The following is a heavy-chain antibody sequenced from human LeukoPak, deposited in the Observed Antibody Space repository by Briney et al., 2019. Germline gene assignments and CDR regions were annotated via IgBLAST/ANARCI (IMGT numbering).Heavy chain of an antibody. Sequence: ASVKVSCKASGYTFTSYGISWARQAPGQGLEWMGWISAYNGNTNYAQKFQGRVTITRNTSISTAYMELNSLRSEDTAVYYCARGHCSGGSCYSWYHMDVWGKGTTVTVS. V-gene: IGHV1-18*01. J-gene: IGHJ6*03. CDR3: ARGHCSGGSCYSWYHMDV. CDR1: GYTFTSYG. CDR2: ISAYNGNT. D-gene: IGHD2-15*01.